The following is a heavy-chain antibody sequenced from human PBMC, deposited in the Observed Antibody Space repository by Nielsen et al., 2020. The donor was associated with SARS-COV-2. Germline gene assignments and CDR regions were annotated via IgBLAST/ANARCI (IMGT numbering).Heavy chain of an antibody. CDR2: INSDGSST. V-gene: IGHV3-74*01. Sequence: GESLKISCAASGFTFSSYWMHWVRQAPGKGLVWVSRINSDGSSTSYADSVKGRFTISRDNAKNTLYLQMNSLRAEDTAVYYCAREVPYSSSSKLYYYYYMDVWGKGTTVTVSS. CDR3: AREVPYSSSSKLYYYYYMDV. D-gene: IGHD6-6*01. CDR1: GFTFSSYW. J-gene: IGHJ6*03.